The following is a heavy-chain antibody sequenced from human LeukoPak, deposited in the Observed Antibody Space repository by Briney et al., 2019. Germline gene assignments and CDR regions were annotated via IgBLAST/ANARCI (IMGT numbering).Heavy chain of an antibody. CDR1: GGSISSYY. V-gene: IGHV4-59*08. Sequence: SETLSLTCTVSGGSISSYYWSWIRQPPGKGLEWIGYIYYSGSTNYNPSLKSRVTISVDTSKNQFSLKLSSVTAADTAVYYCARLVSFYDYVWGSYRQAWFDPWGQGTLATVSS. D-gene: IGHD3-16*02. CDR3: ARLVSFYDYVWGSYRQAWFDP. J-gene: IGHJ5*02. CDR2: IYYSGST.